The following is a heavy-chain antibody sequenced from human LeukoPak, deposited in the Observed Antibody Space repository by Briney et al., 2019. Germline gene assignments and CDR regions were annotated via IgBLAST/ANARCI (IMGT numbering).Heavy chain of an antibody. D-gene: IGHD3-3*01. CDR1: GFMFSSNW. J-gene: IGHJ4*02. CDR3: VKDERHDFWSGNFDY. CDR2: IKEDGTET. Sequence: GGSLRLSCAASGFMFSSNWMSWVRLAPGKGLEWVANIKEDGTETYYVDSVKGRFTISRDNSKNTLYLQMSSLRAEDTAVYYCVKDERHDFWSGNFDYWGQGTLVTVSS. V-gene: IGHV3-7*01.